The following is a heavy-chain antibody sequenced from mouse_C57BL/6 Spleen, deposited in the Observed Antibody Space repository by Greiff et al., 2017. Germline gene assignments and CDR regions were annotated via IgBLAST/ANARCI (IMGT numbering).Heavy chain of an antibody. CDR1: GFTFSDYY. J-gene: IGHJ2*01. D-gene: IGHD1-1*01. Sequence: DVHLVESEGGLVQPGSSMKLSCTASGFTFSDYYMAWVRQVPEKGLEWVANINYDGSSTYYLDSLKSRFIISKDNAKNILYMQMSSLKSEDTATYYCARARTTVVAYDFDYWGQGTTLTVSS. CDR2: INYDGSST. V-gene: IGHV5-16*01. CDR3: ARARTTVVAYDFDY.